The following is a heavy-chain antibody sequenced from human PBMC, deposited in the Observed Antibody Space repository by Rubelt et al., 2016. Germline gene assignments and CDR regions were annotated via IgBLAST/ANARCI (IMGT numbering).Heavy chain of an antibody. CDR1: GGTFSSYA. CDR3: AREPTNYYESSGDYFDY. D-gene: IGHD3-22*01. V-gene: IGHV1-69*04. CDR2: IIPILGIA. J-gene: IGHJ4*02. Sequence: QVQLVQSGAEVKKPGSSVKVSCKASGGTFSSYAISWVRQAPGQGLEWMGRIIPILGIANYAQKFQGRVTITADKSTSTAYMELSSLRSEDTAVYYCAREPTNYYESSGDYFDYWGQGTLVTVSS.